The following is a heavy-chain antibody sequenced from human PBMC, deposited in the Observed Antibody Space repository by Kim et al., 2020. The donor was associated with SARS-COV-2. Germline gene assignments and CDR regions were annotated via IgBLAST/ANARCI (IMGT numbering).Heavy chain of an antibody. CDR1: GFTFSSYA. CDR3: AKDPAVAGPPGAHNDY. Sequence: GGSLRLSCAASGFTFSSYAMSWVRQAPGKGLEWVSAISGSGGSTYYADSVKGRFTISRDNSKNTLYLQMNSLRAEDTAVYYCAKDPAVAGPPGAHNDYWGQGTLVTVSS. CDR2: ISGSGGST. D-gene: IGHD6-19*01. V-gene: IGHV3-23*01. J-gene: IGHJ4*02.